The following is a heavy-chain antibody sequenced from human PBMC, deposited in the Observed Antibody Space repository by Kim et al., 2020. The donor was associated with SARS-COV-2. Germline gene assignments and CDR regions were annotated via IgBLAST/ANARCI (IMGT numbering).Heavy chain of an antibody. CDR1: GGSISSSIYY. V-gene: IGHV4-39*01. D-gene: IGHD3-22*01. J-gene: IGHJ4*01. CDR3: ARLSFGSSGYYYGGFD. CDR2: IYYSGST. Sequence: SETLSLTCTVSGGSISSSIYYWGWIRQPPGKGLEWMGTIYYSGSTYYNPSLKSRVTISVDTSKNQFSLKLSSVTAADTAVYYCARLSFGSSGYYYGGFD.